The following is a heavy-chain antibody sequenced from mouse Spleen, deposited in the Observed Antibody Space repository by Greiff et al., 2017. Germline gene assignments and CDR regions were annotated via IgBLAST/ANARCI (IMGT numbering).Heavy chain of an antibody. V-gene: IGHV1-15*01. CDR3: TRGGNYGNAMDY. CDR1: GYTFTDYE. J-gene: IGHJ4*01. CDR2: LHPGSGGA. Sequence: QVQLQQSGAELVRPGASVKLSCKALGYTFTDYEMRWVMHTPVLGLEWIGALHPGSGGAAYNQKFKGKATLTAYKSSSTAYMELSSLTSEDSAVYYCTRGGNYGNAMDYWGQGTSVTVSS. D-gene: IGHD2-1*01.